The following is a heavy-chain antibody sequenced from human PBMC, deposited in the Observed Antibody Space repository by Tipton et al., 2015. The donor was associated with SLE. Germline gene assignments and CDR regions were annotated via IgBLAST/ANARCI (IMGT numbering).Heavy chain of an antibody. CDR3: ARVHSSSWYRAFDI. J-gene: IGHJ3*02. CDR2: IYYSGST. V-gene: IGHV4-59*11. Sequence: TLSLTCTVSGGSISSHYWSWIRQPPGKGLEWIGYIYYSGSTNYNPSLKSRVTISVDTSKNQFSLKLSSVTAADTAVYYCARVHSSSWYRAFDIWGQGTMVTVSS. CDR1: GGSISSHY. D-gene: IGHD6-13*01.